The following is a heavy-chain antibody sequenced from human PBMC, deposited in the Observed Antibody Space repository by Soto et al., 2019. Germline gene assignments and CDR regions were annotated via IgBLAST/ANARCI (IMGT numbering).Heavy chain of an antibody. CDR2: ISPDGGDV. Sequence: GGSLRLSCAASGFPFTNYWMNWVRQTPGKGLMWVSRISPDGGDVGYADSVEGRFTVSRDNAKNTLYLQMHSLRAEDTAMYYCACWGNIVPVAPSDFDRWGQGNLVTVSS. D-gene: IGHD3-16*01. CDR3: ACWGNIVPVAPSDFDR. J-gene: IGHJ4*02. V-gene: IGHV3-74*01. CDR1: GFPFTNYW.